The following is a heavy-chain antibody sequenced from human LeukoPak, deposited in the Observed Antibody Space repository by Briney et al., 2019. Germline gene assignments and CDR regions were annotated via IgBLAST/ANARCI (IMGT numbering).Heavy chain of an antibody. Sequence: PSETLSLTCTVSGDSISSFYWSWIRQPPGKGLEWIGNIYYSGSTDYNPSLKSRVTISLDTSKNQISLRLSSVTAADTAMYHCARDKGPYWYFDLWGRGTLVTVSS. V-gene: IGHV4-59*01. J-gene: IGHJ2*01. CDR1: GDSISSFY. CDR2: IYYSGST. CDR3: ARDKGPYWYFDL.